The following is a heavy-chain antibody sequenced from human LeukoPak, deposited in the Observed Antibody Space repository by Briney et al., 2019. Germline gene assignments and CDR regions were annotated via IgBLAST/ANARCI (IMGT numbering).Heavy chain of an antibody. J-gene: IGHJ3*01. CDR3: ARGHTWLGLVLRVAFDL. D-gene: IGHD2/OR15-2a*01. CDR1: GESLSGYY. CDR2: TTRSGTI. Sequence: KASETLSLTCEVYGESLSGYYWSWVRQSPGKGLEWIGETTRSGTIVYNPSLKSRSTISVEMSKNQVSLNLSSVTAADTAVYYCARGHTWLGLVLRVAFDLWGQGTMVTVSS. V-gene: IGHV4-34*01.